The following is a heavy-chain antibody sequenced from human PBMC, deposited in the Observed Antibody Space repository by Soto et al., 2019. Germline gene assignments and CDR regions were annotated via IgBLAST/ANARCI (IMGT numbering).Heavy chain of an antibody. CDR2: ISGSGGST. D-gene: IGHD2-8*01. J-gene: IGHJ4*02. Sequence: GGSLRLSCAASGFTFSSYAMSWVRQAPGKGLEWVSAISGSGGSTYYADSVKGRFTISRDNSKNTLYLQMNSLRAEDTAVYYCAKDRDCTNGVCYTEYYFDYWGQGTLVTVSS. V-gene: IGHV3-23*01. CDR1: GFTFSSYA. CDR3: AKDRDCTNGVCYTEYYFDY.